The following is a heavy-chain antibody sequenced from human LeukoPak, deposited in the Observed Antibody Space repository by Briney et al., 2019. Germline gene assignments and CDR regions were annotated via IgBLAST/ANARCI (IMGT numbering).Heavy chain of an antibody. Sequence: GGSLRLSCAASGFTFSNYAMSWVRQAPGKGLEWVSAILGSGGTTYYADSVKGRFTISRDNSMNTLYLQMDRLRVEDTAVYYCEKGDGWGSSYYFDCWGQGTLVTVSS. V-gene: IGHV3-23*01. CDR2: ILGSGGTT. J-gene: IGHJ4*02. CDR1: GFTFSNYA. CDR3: EKGDGWGSSYYFDC. D-gene: IGHD3-10*01.